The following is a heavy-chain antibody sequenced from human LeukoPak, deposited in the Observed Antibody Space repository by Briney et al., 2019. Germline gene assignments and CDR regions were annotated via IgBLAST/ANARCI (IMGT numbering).Heavy chain of an antibody. CDR3: ARKQWLVRSWFDP. Sequence: PGGSLRLSCAASGFTFSSYSMNWVRQAPGKGLEWVSSISSSSSYIYYADSVKGRFTISRDNAKNSLYLQINSLRAEDTAVYYCARKQWLVRSWFDPWGQGTLVTVSS. D-gene: IGHD6-19*01. CDR1: GFTFSSYS. V-gene: IGHV3-21*04. J-gene: IGHJ5*02. CDR2: ISSSSSYI.